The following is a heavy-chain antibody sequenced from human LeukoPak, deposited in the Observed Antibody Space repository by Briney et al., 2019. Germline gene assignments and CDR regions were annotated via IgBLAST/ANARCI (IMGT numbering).Heavy chain of an antibody. D-gene: IGHD7-27*01. Sequence: SETLSLTCTVSGGSISSSSYYWGWIRQPPGKGLEWIGSIYYSGSTYYNPSLKSRVTISVDTSKNQFSLKLSSVTAADTAVYYCARHSRKTDQLGGLGDWGQGTLVTVSS. V-gene: IGHV4-39*01. CDR3: ARHSRKTDQLGGLGD. CDR2: IYYSGST. CDR1: GGSISSSSYY. J-gene: IGHJ4*02.